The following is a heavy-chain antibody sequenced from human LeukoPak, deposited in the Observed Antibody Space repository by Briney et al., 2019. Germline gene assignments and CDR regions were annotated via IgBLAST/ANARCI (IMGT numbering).Heavy chain of an antibody. CDR1: GFTFSSYS. V-gene: IGHV3-48*01. CDR2: ISSSSSTK. Sequence: GGSLRLSCAASGFTFSSYSMNWVRQAPGKGLEWVSYISSSSSTKYYADSVKGRFTISRDNSKNTLYLQMNSLRAEDTAVYYCARDVGFGELGAFDIWGQGTMVTVSS. J-gene: IGHJ3*02. CDR3: ARDVGFGELGAFDI. D-gene: IGHD3-10*01.